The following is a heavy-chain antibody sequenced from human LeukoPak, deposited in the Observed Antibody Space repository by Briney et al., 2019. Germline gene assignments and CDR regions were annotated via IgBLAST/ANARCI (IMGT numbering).Heavy chain of an antibody. CDR3: ARAPAATNWFDP. D-gene: IGHD2-15*01. J-gene: IGHJ5*02. Sequence: SETLSLTCTVSGGSISNYYLTWIRQPPGKGLEWIGYIYYDGSTNYNPSLKSRVTMSIDTSKNHFSLKVTSVTAADTAVYYCARAPAATNWFDPWGQGTLVTVSS. CDR2: IYYDGST. V-gene: IGHV4-59*08. CDR1: GGSISNYY.